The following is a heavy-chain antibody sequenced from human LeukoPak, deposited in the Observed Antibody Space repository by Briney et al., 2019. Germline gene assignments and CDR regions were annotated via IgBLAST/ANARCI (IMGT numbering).Heavy chain of an antibody. J-gene: IGHJ4*02. CDR2: IWYDGSHK. Sequence: TGGSLRLSCAASGFTFSSYSMHWVRQAPGEGLEWVADIWYDGSHKYYADSVKGRFTISRDNSKNTLHLQMNSLRAEDTAVYYCARDLLLWFGELSGDSDYWGQGTLVTVSS. V-gene: IGHV3-33*08. CDR1: GFTFSSYS. CDR3: ARDLLLWFGELSGDSDY. D-gene: IGHD3-10*01.